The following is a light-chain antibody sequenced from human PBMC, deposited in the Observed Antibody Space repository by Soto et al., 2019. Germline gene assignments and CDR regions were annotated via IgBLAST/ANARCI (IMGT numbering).Light chain of an antibody. J-gene: IGLJ3*02. CDR1: SSNIGSNY. CDR3: AAWDDSLSGPG. CDR2: RNN. Sequence: QSVLTQPPSASGTPGQRVTISCSGSSSNIGSNYVYWYQQLPGTDPKLLIYRNNQRPSGVPDRFSGSRSGTSASLAISGLRSEDEADYYCAAWDDSLSGPGFGGGTKVTVL. V-gene: IGLV1-47*01.